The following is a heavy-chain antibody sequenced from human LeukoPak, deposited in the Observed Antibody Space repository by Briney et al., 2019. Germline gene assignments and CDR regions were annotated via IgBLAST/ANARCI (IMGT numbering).Heavy chain of an antibody. J-gene: IGHJ2*01. CDR1: GGSISSSSYY. CDR3: ARVVSVVTHLWYFDL. Sequence: SETVSLTCTVSGGSISSSSYYWGWIRQPPGKGLEWIGSVYNSGSTYYNPSLKSRVTMSIDTSKNQFSLKLSSVTAADTAVYYCARVVSVVTHLWYFDLWGRGTLVTVSS. CDR2: VYNSGST. D-gene: IGHD3-22*01. V-gene: IGHV4-39*07.